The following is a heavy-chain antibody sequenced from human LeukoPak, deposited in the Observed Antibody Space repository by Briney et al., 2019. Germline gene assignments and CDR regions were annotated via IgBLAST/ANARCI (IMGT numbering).Heavy chain of an antibody. CDR3: ARTYNPDY. Sequence: GGSLRLSCTASGFTFSSTGMNWVRQAPGKGLEWVSYIRYDGNNKYYGDSVKGRLTVSRDNSKNTLYLQMNSLRVEDTAVYYCARTYNPDYWGQGTLVTVSS. V-gene: IGHV3-30*02. CDR1: GFTFSSTG. J-gene: IGHJ4*02. CDR2: IRYDGNNK. D-gene: IGHD1-14*01.